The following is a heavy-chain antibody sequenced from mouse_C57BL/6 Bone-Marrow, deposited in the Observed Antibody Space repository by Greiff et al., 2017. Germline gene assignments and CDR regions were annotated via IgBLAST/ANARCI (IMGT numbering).Heavy chain of an antibody. V-gene: IGHV1-15*01. Sequence: VQLQQSGAELVRPGASVTLSCKASGYTFTDYEMHWVKQTPVHGLEWIGAIDPETGGTAYNQKFTGKAILTADKSSSTAYMELRSLTAEDSAVYYCTSDYGSSPYYFDYWGQGTTLTVSS. CDR3: TSDYGSSPYYFDY. D-gene: IGHD1-1*01. CDR1: GYTFTDYE. CDR2: IDPETGGT. J-gene: IGHJ2*01.